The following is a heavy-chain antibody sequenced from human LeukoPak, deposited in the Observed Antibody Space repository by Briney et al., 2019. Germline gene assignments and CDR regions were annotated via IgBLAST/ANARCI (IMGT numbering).Heavy chain of an antibody. CDR2: IRYDGSNK. D-gene: IGHD6-6*01. J-gene: IGHJ4*02. CDR1: GFTFSSYG. Sequence: GGSLRLSCAASGFTFSSYGMRWVRQAPGKGLEWVAFIRYDGSNKYYADSVKGRFTISRDNSKNTLYLQMNSLRAEDTAVYYCAKDGHRSIAAHFDYWGQGTLVTVSS. CDR3: AKDGHRSIAAHFDY. V-gene: IGHV3-30*02.